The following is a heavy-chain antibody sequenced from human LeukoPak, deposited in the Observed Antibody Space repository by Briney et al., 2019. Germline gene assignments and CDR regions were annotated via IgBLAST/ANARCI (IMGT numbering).Heavy chain of an antibody. Sequence: PGGSLRLSCAASGFTFSSYSMNWVRQAPGKGLEWVAFIRYDGSNKYYADSVKGRFTISRDNSKNTLYLQMNSLRAEDTAVYYCAKDFLIPGIAAAGTTALFDYWGQGTLVTVSS. V-gene: IGHV3-30*02. CDR1: GFTFSSYS. J-gene: IGHJ4*02. CDR3: AKDFLIPGIAAAGTTALFDY. D-gene: IGHD6-13*01. CDR2: IRYDGSNK.